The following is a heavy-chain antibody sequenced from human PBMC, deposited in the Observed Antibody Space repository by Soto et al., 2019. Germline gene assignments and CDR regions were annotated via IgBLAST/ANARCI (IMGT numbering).Heavy chain of an antibody. CDR1: GYTLTELS. CDR3: ATYHCSSTSCHSYYFDY. V-gene: IGHV1-24*01. J-gene: IGHJ4*02. D-gene: IGHD2-2*01. CDR2: FDPEDGET. Sequence: SVKVSCKVSGYTLTELSMHWVRQAPGKGLEWMGGFDPEDGETIYAQKFQGRVTMTEDTSTDTAYMELSSLRSEDTAVYYCATYHCSSTSCHSYYFDYWGQGTLVTVSS.